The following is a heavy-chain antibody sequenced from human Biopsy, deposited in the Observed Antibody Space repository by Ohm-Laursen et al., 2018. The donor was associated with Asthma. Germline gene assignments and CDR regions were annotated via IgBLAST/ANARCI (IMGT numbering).Heavy chain of an antibody. D-gene: IGHD3-3*01. CDR2: STQGGGT. V-gene: IGHV4-34*01. CDR3: ARGPEWNGLDV. Sequence: SDTLSLTCAVYGGSLRGYVWTWIRQPPGKGLEWIGESTQGGGTTFNPSLKSRVTISIDSSKSQLHLKVRSVTAADTAVYYCARGPEWNGLDVWGQGTTVTVSS. J-gene: IGHJ6*02. CDR1: GGSLRGYV.